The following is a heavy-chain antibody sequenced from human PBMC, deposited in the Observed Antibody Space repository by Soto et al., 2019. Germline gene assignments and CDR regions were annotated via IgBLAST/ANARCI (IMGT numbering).Heavy chain of an antibody. CDR3: AHSLIGYYYDSSGSNWFDP. CDR2: IYWDDDK. CDR1: GFSLSNSGVG. J-gene: IGHJ5*02. D-gene: IGHD3-22*01. V-gene: IGHV2-5*02. Sequence: SGPTLVNPTQTLTLTCTFSGFSLSNSGVGVGWIRQPPGKALEWLALIYWDDDKRYSPSLKSRLTITKDTSKNQVVLTMTNMDPVDTATYYCAHSLIGYYYDSSGSNWFDPWGQGTLVTVSS.